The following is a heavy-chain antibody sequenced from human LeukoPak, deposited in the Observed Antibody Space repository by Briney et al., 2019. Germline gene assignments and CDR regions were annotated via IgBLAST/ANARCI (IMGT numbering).Heavy chain of an antibody. D-gene: IGHD2-15*01. V-gene: IGHV1-2*02. CDR3: ARVDPTYCSGGSCSYNWFDP. CDR1: GYTFTGYY. J-gene: IGHJ5*02. CDR2: INPNSGGT. Sequence: GASVKVSCKASGYTFTGYYMHWVRLAPGQGLEWMGWINPNSGGTNYAQKFQGRVTMTRDTSISTAYMELSRLRSDDTAVYYCARVDPTYCSGGSCSYNWFDPWGQGTLVTVSS.